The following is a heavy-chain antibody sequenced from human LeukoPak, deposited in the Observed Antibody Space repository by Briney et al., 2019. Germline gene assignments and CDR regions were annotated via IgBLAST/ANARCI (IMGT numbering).Heavy chain of an antibody. J-gene: IGHJ6*03. Sequence: PGGSLRLSCAASGFTVSSNYMSWVRQAPGKGLEWVSVIYSGGSTYYADSVKGRFTISRDNSKNTLYLQMNSLRAEDTAVYYCARDGITIFGVVEYYYYYMDVWGKGTTVTVSS. CDR3: ARDGITIFGVVEYYYYYMDV. CDR1: GFTVSSNY. D-gene: IGHD3-3*01. CDR2: IYSGGST. V-gene: IGHV3-66*01.